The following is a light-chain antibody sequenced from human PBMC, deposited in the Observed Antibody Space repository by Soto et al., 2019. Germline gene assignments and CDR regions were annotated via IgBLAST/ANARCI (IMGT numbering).Light chain of an antibody. CDR3: QQSYSTHR. CDR1: QTISNY. Sequence: DTQMTQSPSPLSASVGDRVTITCRASQTISNYLNWYQQKPGKAPKLLIYAASRLQSGVPSRFSGSGSGTDFTLTINTLQPEDIATYSCQQSYSTHRFGGGTKVDIK. J-gene: IGKJ4*01. CDR2: AAS. V-gene: IGKV1-39*01.